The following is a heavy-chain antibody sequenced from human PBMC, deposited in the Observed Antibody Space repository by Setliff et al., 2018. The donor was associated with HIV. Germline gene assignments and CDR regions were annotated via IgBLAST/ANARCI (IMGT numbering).Heavy chain of an antibody. CDR2: LSGSGVTS. CDR1: GFSFSRYA. V-gene: IGHV3-23*01. CDR3: ARDGGMGVYYMDV. Sequence: GGSLRLSCAASGFSFSRYAMGWVRQAPGKGLEWVSSLSGSGVTSYYADSVKGRFTISRDSSKNTLNLQMNSLRVEDTAVYYCARDGGMGVYYMDVWGKGTTVTVSS. J-gene: IGHJ6*03. D-gene: IGHD1-26*01.